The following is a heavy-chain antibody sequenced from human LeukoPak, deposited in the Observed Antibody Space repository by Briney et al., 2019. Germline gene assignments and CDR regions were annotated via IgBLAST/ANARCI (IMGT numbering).Heavy chain of an antibody. Sequence: PGGSLRLSCAATGLSVSSNFMSWVRQAPGKGLEWVSVIYGGGSTYYADSVKGRFTISRDNSKNTLYLQMNSLRAEDTAVYYCAREIAYCGGDCYTSFDYWGQGTLVTVSS. D-gene: IGHD2-21*02. CDR1: GLSVSSNF. J-gene: IGHJ4*02. CDR3: AREIAYCGGDCYTSFDY. CDR2: IYGGGST. V-gene: IGHV3-53*05.